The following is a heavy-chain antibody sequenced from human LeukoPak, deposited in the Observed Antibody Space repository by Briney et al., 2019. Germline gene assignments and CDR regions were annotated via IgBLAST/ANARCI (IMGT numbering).Heavy chain of an antibody. CDR1: GFTFSTYS. CDR3: ARHGLGFLEWTIDY. D-gene: IGHD3-3*01. J-gene: IGHJ4*02. CDR2: ISSSSTYI. Sequence: GGSLRLSCAASGFTFSTYSMNWVRQAPGKGLEWVSSISSSSTYIYYADSLKGRFTISRDNAKNSLYLQVNSLRAENTAVYCCARHGLGFLEWTIDYWGQGNLVTVSA. V-gene: IGHV3-21*01.